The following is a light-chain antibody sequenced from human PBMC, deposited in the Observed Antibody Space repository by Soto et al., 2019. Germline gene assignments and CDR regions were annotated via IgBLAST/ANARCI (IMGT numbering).Light chain of an antibody. V-gene: IGKV3-15*01. Sequence: EIVLTQSPATLSVSPGERATLSCRASQPIGTYIAWYQQRRGQAPRLLIYGASTRATGVPARFNGSGSGTEVTLTISHLQYKDFAVYYCQHYNNFWTFGQGSKEEI. CDR3: QHYNNFWT. J-gene: IGKJ1*01. CDR2: GAS. CDR1: QPIGTY.